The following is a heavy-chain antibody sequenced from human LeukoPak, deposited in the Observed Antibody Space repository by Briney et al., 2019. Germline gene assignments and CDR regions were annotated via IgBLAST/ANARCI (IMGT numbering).Heavy chain of an antibody. J-gene: IGHJ4*02. D-gene: IGHD3-10*01. CDR1: GFTFSDYY. Sequence: GGSLRLSCAASGFTFSDYYMSWIRQAPGKGLEWVSYISSSGSTIYYADSVKGRFTISRDNAKDSLYLQMNSLRAEDTAVYYCARGGGLLWFGELLPEYYFDYWGQGTLVTVSS. CDR2: ISSSGSTI. CDR3: ARGGGLLWFGELLPEYYFDY. V-gene: IGHV3-11*01.